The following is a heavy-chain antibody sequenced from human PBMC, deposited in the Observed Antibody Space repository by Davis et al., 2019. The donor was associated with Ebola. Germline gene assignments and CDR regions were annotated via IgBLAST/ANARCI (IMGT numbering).Heavy chain of an antibody. D-gene: IGHD1-26*01. CDR1: GGSFSGYY. V-gene: IGHV4-34*01. CDR3: ARGVGGTTGWFDP. CDR2: INHSGST. J-gene: IGHJ5*02. Sequence: SETLSLTCAVYGGSFSGYYWSWIRQPPGKGLEWIGEINHSGSTNYNPSLKRRVTISVDTSKNQFSLKLSSVTAADTAVYYCARGVGGTTGWFDPWGQGTLVTVSS.